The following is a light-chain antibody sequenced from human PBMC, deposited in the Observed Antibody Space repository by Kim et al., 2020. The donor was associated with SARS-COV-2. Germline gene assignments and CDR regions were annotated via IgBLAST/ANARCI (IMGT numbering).Light chain of an antibody. J-gene: IGLJ3*02. CDR2: VNSDGSH. Sequence: ASVKLTGTLSSGHSDNAISWHRQQPGKGPRHLMKVNSDGSHSKGDGIPDRFSGPSSGAGCYLTVSSLQSEDEADYYCQTWGTGIWVFGGGTRLTVL. V-gene: IGLV4-69*01. CDR3: QTWGTGIWV. CDR1: SGHSDNA.